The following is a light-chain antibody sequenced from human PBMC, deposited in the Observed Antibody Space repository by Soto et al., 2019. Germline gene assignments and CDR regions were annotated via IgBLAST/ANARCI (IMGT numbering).Light chain of an antibody. CDR3: QQRYNWPLT. CDR1: QSVGNY. CDR2: DAS. J-gene: IGKJ4*01. V-gene: IGKV3-11*01. Sequence: IVVTQSPATLSFSPGDRVTLSCRASQSVGNYLNWYQQKTGQAPRLLIYDASSRPTGIPPRFSGGGSGTEFTLTISGLEPEDFAVYYCQQRYNWPLTFGGGTRVEI.